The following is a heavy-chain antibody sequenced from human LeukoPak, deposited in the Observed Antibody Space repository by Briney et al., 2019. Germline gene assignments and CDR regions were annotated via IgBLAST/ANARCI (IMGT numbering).Heavy chain of an antibody. V-gene: IGHV3-64*01. D-gene: IGHD4-17*01. CDR2: ISSNGGST. CDR3: ARDVYTFPDYGDYRFDP. Sequence: PGGSLRLSCAASGFTFSSYAMHWVRQAPGKGLEYVSAISSNGGSTYYANSVKGRFTISRDNSKNTLYLQMGSLRAEDMAVYYCARDVYTFPDYGDYRFDPWGQGTLVTVSS. J-gene: IGHJ5*02. CDR1: GFTFSSYA.